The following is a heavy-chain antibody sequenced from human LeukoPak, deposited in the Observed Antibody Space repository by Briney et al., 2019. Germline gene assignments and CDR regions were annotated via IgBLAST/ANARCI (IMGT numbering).Heavy chain of an antibody. CDR3: ARENDYGDY. CDR2: ISSSGSTI. J-gene: IGHJ4*02. CDR1: GFTFSSYE. V-gene: IGHV3-48*03. Sequence: PGGSLRLSCAASGFTFSSYEMNWVRQAPGKGLERVSYISSSGSTIYYADSVKGRFTISRDNAKNSLYLQMNSLRAEDTAVYYCARENDYGDYWGQGTLVTVSS.